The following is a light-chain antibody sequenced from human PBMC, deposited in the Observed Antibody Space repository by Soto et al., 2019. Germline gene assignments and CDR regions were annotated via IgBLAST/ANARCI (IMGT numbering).Light chain of an antibody. J-gene: IGLJ3*02. Sequence: QSVLTQLPSVSGAPGQRVTISCTGSSSNIGAGYHVHWYQQLPGTAPKLLIYGNNNRPSGVPDRFSGSKSGTSASLAITGLQAEDEADYFCQSYDSSLSGSVFGGGTKLTVL. CDR3: QSYDSSLSGSV. CDR2: GNN. V-gene: IGLV1-40*01. CDR1: SSNIGAGYH.